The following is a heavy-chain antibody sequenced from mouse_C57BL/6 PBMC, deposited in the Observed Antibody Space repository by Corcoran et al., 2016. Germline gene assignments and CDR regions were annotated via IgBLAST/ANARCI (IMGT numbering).Heavy chain of an antibody. Sequence: QIQLVQYGPELKKPGETVKISCKASGYAFTTYGMSWVKQAPGKGLKWMGWINTYSGVPTYADDFKGRFAFSFETSASTAYLQINNLKNEDTATYFCARDYGSSSAWVAYWGQGTLVTVSA. J-gene: IGHJ3*01. V-gene: IGHV9-3*01. D-gene: IGHD1-1*01. CDR2: INTYSGVP. CDR1: GYAFTTYG. CDR3: ARDYGSSSAWVAY.